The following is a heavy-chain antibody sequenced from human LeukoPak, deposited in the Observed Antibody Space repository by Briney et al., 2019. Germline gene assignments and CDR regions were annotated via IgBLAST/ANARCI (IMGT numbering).Heavy chain of an antibody. V-gene: IGHV3-23*01. CDR2: ISGSVGST. D-gene: IGHD3-22*01. Sequence: GGSLRLSCAASGFTFSSYAMSWVRQAPGKGLDWVSAISGSVGSTYYADSVKGRFTISRDNSKNTLYLQMNSLRAEDTAVYYCAKAPDSSTYYYDTWGQGTLVTVSS. CDR3: AKAPDSSTYYYDT. J-gene: IGHJ5*02. CDR1: GFTFSSYA.